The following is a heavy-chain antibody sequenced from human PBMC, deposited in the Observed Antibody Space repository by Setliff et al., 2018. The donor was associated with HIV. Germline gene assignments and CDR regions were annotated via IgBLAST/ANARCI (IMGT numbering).Heavy chain of an antibody. CDR2: INTDSGTP. CDR1: ADTFTTCP. CDR3: ARGEHDVWGDYSNFFDS. V-gene: IGHV7-4-1*02. Sequence: GASVKVSCKASADTFTTCPINWVRQAPGQGLEWMGWINTDSGTPTYAQAFTGRFVFSLDTSVSTAFLQSTSLKAEDTAVYYCARGEHDVWGDYSNFFDSWGQGTLVTVSS. D-gene: IGHD3-3*01. J-gene: IGHJ5*01.